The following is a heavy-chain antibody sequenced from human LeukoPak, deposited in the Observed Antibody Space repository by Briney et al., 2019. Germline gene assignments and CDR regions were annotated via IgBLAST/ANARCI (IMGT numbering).Heavy chain of an antibody. D-gene: IGHD4-11*01. CDR1: GFTFSSYA. CDR2: SSDGST. Sequence: PGGSLRLSCAASGFTFSSYAMSWVRQAPGKGLEWVSTSSDGSTYYADSVKGRFTISRDNFKNTLYLQMNSLRAEDTAVYYCVRGTATFAYWGQGTLVTVSS. CDR3: VRGTATFAY. V-gene: IGHV3-23*01. J-gene: IGHJ4*02.